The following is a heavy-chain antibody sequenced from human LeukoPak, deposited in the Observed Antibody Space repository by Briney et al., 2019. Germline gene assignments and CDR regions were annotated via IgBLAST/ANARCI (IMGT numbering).Heavy chain of an antibody. D-gene: IGHD2-2*01. CDR3: ARGRRRSQVVPATIFDY. Sequence: SETLSLTCAVYGGSFSGYYWSWIRQPPGKGLEWIGEINHSGSTNYNPSLKSRVTISADTSKNQFSLKLSSVTAADTAVYYCARGRRRSQVVPATIFDYWGQGTLVTVSS. CDR1: GGSFSGYY. J-gene: IGHJ4*02. CDR2: INHSGST. V-gene: IGHV4-34*01.